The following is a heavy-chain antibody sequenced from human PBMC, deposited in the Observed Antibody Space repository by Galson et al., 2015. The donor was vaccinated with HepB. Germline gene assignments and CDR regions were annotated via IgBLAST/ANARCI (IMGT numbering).Heavy chain of an antibody. Sequence: SLRLSCAASGFTVSSNYMSWVRQAPGKGLEWVSVICSGGSTYYADSVKGRFTISRDNSKNTLYLQMNSLRAEDTAVYYCARDRGYSYGIYYYYYGMDVWGQGTTVTVSS. CDR3: ARDRGYSYGIYYYYYGMDV. D-gene: IGHD5-18*01. J-gene: IGHJ6*02. V-gene: IGHV3-66*01. CDR2: ICSGGST. CDR1: GFTVSSNY.